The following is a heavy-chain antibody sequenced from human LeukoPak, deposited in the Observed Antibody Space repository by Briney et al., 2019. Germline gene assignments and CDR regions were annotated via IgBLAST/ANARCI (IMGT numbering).Heavy chain of an antibody. D-gene: IGHD5-12*01. J-gene: IGHJ2*01. CDR1: GGSISSGDYY. V-gene: IGHV4-30-4*01. CDR3: ARGRYSGYDYDSDAWYFDL. CDR2: IYYSGST. Sequence: SETLSLTCTVSGGSISSGDYYWSWIRQPPGKGLEWIGYIYYSGSTYYNPSLKSRVTISVDTSKNQFSLKLSSVTAADTAVYYCARGRYSGYDYDSDAWYFDLWGRGTLVTVSS.